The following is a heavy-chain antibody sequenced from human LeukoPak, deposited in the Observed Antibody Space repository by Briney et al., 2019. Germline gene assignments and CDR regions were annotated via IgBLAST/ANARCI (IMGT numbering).Heavy chain of an antibody. CDR1: GFTFSSYS. D-gene: IGHD2-21*01. CDR2: ISGSGGST. CDR3: AKSYCGGDCYDY. Sequence: GGSLRLSCAASGFTFSSYSMNWVRQAPGKGLEWVSAISGSGGSTYYADSVKGRFTISRDNSKNTLYLQMNSLRAEDTAVYYCAKSYCGGDCYDYWGQGTLVTVSS. V-gene: IGHV3-23*01. J-gene: IGHJ4*02.